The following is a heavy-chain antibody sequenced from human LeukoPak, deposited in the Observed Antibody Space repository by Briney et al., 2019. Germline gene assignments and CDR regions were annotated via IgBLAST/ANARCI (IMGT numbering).Heavy chain of an antibody. V-gene: IGHV3-48*01. CDR2: ISSPSSTI. CDR3: ARVHTVVTPFGS. J-gene: IGHJ4*02. D-gene: IGHD4-23*01. Sequence: GGSLRLSCAASGFTFSSYSMNWVRQAPGKGLEWVSYISSPSSTIYYADSVKGRFTISRDNAKSSLYLQMNSLRAEDTAVYYCARVHTVVTPFGSWGQGTLVTVSS. CDR1: GFTFSSYS.